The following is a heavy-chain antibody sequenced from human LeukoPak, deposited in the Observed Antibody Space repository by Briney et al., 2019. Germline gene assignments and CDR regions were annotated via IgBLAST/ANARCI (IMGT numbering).Heavy chain of an antibody. CDR3: AREWSSGHNWFDP. CDR2: IYSGGST. J-gene: IGHJ5*02. Sequence: GGSLRLSCAASGFTVSSNYMSWVRQAPGKGLEWVSVIYSGGSTYYADSVKGRFTISRDNSKNTLYLQMNSLRAEDTAVYYCAREWSSGHNWFDPWGQGTLVTVSS. CDR1: GFTVSSNY. V-gene: IGHV3-66*01. D-gene: IGHD6-19*01.